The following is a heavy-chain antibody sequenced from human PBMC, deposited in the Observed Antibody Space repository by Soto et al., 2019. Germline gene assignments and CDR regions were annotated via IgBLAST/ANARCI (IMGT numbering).Heavy chain of an antibody. Sequence: LSLTCTVSGGSISSYYWSWIRQPPGKGLEWVGRTRNKANSYTTEYAASVKGRFTISRDDSKNSLYLQMNSLKTEDTAVYYCARVVGRRTYYDFWSGQRSVYYYYGMDVWGQGTTVTVSS. CDR3: ARVVGRRTYYDFWSGQRSVYYYYGMDV. J-gene: IGHJ6*02. V-gene: IGHV3-72*01. D-gene: IGHD3-3*01. CDR1: GGSISSYY. CDR2: TRNKANSYTT.